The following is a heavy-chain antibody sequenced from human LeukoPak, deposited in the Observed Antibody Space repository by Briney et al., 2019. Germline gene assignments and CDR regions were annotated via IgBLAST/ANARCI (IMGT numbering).Heavy chain of an antibody. CDR2: IYYSGST. CDR1: GGSISNGGYY. Sequence: SETLSLTCTVSGGSISNGGYYWSWIRQHPGKGLEWIGYIYYSGSTYYNPSLKSRVTISVDTSKNQFSLKLSSVTAADTAVYYCAREDLSGTFDYWGQGTLVTVSS. D-gene: IGHD6-13*01. V-gene: IGHV4-31*03. CDR3: AREDLSGTFDY. J-gene: IGHJ4*02.